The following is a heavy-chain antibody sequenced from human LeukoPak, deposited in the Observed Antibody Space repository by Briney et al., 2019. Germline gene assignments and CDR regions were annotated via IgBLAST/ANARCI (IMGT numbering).Heavy chain of an antibody. D-gene: IGHD2-2*01. J-gene: IGHJ6*03. V-gene: IGHV4-61*02. CDR2: IYASGNT. Sequence: SETLSLTCTVSGASVSSTDYFWNWIRQPAGKGLEWIGRIYASGNTDYNPSLKSRVTMSLDTSKNQFSLNMNSVTAADTAVYYCARTPNRYCSSTSCYAGYYYMDVWGKGTTVTVSS. CDR1: GASVSSTDYF. CDR3: ARTPNRYCSSTSCYAGYYYMDV.